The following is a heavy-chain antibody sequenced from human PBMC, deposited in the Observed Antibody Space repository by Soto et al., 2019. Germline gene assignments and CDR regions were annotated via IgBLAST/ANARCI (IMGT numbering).Heavy chain of an antibody. V-gene: IGHV3-23*01. D-gene: IGHD4-17*01. CDR3: AKERATTTAFDY. CDR2: ISGSGSKT. CDR1: GFTFSTYA. Sequence: GGSLRLSCVASGFTFSTYAMSWVRQAPGKGLEWVSSISGSGSKTCYADSVKGRFTISRDDSKSTLFLQMNSLRAEDTAVYYCAKERATTTAFDYWGQGALVTVSS. J-gene: IGHJ4*02.